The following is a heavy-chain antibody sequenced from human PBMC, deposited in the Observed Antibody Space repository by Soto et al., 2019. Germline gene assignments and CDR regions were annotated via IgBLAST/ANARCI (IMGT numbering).Heavy chain of an antibody. D-gene: IGHD3-10*01. V-gene: IGHV1-46*01. CDR3: ARDSHYYGSGSYTGY. CDR1: GYSFTSYH. Sequence: GASVKVSCKASGYSFTSYHIHWVRQAPGQGLECMGIINPSCGSANYAQMFQGRVTMTRXTSXSXXXMXMXXLRYEDTAVYFCARDSHYYGSGSYTGYWGQGTLVTVSS. CDR2: INPSCGSA. J-gene: IGHJ4*02.